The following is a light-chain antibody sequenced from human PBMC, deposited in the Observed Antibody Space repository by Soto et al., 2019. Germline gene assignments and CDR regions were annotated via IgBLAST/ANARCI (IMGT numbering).Light chain of an antibody. Sequence: QSALAQPASVSGSPGQSITISCTGTRSDVGGYTLVSWFQQYPGKAPKLMIYEDNKRPSGVADRFSGSKSGNTASLTISGLQAEDEADYYCCSDAGSSSVLFGGGTKLTVL. J-gene: IGLJ2*01. CDR2: EDN. V-gene: IGLV2-23*01. CDR1: RSDVGGYTL. CDR3: CSDAGSSSVL.